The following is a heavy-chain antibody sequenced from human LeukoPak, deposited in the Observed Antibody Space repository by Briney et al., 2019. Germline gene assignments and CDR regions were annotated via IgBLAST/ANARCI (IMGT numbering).Heavy chain of an antibody. CDR1: GFTFSSYA. CDR2: ISYDGSNK. D-gene: IGHD3-10*01. Sequence: GRSLRLSCAASGFTFSSYAMHWVRQAPGKGLEWVAVISYDGSNKYYADSVKGRFTISRDNSKNTLYLQMNSLRAEDTAVYYCARMVRGVSAEYYLDYWGQGTLVTVSS. CDR3: ARMVRGVSAEYYLDY. V-gene: IGHV3-30*04. J-gene: IGHJ4*02.